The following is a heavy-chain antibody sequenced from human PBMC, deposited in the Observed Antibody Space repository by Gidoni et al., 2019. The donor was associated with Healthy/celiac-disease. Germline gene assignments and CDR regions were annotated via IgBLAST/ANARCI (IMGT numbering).Heavy chain of an antibody. D-gene: IGHD3-9*01. CDR1: GFPFSSYA. J-gene: IGHJ4*02. Sequence: EVQLLESGGGLVQPGGSLRLSCAASGFPFSSYAMCWVRQAPGKGLEWVSASSGSGGSTYYADSVKGRFTISRDNSKNTLYLQMNSLRAEDTAVYYCAKDASPYDILTGYLGYWGQGTLVTVSS. V-gene: IGHV3-23*01. CDR2: SSGSGGST. CDR3: AKDASPYDILTGYLGY.